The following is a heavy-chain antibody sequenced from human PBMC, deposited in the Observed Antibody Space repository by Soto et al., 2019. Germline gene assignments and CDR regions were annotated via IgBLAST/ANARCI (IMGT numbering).Heavy chain of an antibody. V-gene: IGHV3-33*01. CDR2: IWYDGSNK. J-gene: IGHJ6*02. Sequence: HPGGSLRLSCAASGFTFCSYGMHWVRQAPGKGLEWVAVIWYDGSNKYYADSVKGRFTISRDNSKNTLYPQMNSLRAEDTAVYYCARGRCSSTSCLIMGSYYYYYGMDVWGQGTTVTVSS. D-gene: IGHD2-2*01. CDR3: ARGRCSSTSCLIMGSYYYYYGMDV. CDR1: GFTFCSYG.